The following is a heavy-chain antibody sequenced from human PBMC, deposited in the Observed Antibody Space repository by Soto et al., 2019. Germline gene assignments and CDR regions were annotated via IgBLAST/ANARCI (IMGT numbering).Heavy chain of an antibody. J-gene: IGHJ6*02. Sequence: GGSLRLSCAASGFTFDDYTMHWVRQAPGKGLEWVSLISWDGGSTYYADSVKGRFTISRDNSKNSLYLQMNSLRTEDTALYYCASSMAPYYYYYGMDVWGQGTTVTVSS. CDR3: ASSMAPYYYYYGMDV. CDR2: ISWDGGST. V-gene: IGHV3-43*01. D-gene: IGHD3-10*01. CDR1: GFTFDDYT.